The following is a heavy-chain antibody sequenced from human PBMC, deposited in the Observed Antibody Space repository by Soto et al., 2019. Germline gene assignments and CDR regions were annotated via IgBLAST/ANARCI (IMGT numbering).Heavy chain of an antibody. V-gene: IGHV1-18*01. D-gene: IGHD3-10*01. CDR2: ISAYNRNT. CDR1: GYTFTSYG. J-gene: IGHJ4*02. Sequence: QVQLVQSGAEVKKPGASVKVSCKASGYTFTSYGISWVRQAPGQGREWMGWISAYNRNTNYAQKLQGRVTMTTDTSTSTAYMELRSLRSDDTAVYYCARDGAMVRGVIIWYGPDSWGQGTLVTVSS. CDR3: ARDGAMVRGVIIWYGPDS.